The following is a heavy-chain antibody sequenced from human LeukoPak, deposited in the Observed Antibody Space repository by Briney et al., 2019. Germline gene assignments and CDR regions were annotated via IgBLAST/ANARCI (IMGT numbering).Heavy chain of an antibody. D-gene: IGHD3-16*02. CDR2: IYYSGST. CDR1: GGSISSSSYY. Sequence: RTSETLSLTCTVSGGSISSSSYYWGWIRQPPGKGLEWIGSIYYSGSTNYNPSPKSRVTISVDTSKNQFSLKLSSVTAADTAVYYCARGGRYDYVWGSYRYTYYIDYWGQGTLVTVSS. CDR3: ARGGRYDYVWGSYRYTYYIDY. J-gene: IGHJ4*02. V-gene: IGHV4-39*07.